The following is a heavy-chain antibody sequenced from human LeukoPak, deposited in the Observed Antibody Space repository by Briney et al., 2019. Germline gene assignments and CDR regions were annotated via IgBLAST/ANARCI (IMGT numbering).Heavy chain of an antibody. CDR2: ISAYNGNT. CDR3: ARDLYRAYYYDSSGYPPFDY. J-gene: IGHJ4*02. CDR1: GYTFTSYG. Sequence: ASVKVSCKASGYTFTSYGISWVRQAPGQGLEWMEWISAYNGNTNYAQKLQGRVTMTTDTSTSTAYMELRSLRSDDTAVYYCARDLYRAYYYDSSGYPPFDYWGQGTLVTVSS. D-gene: IGHD3-22*01. V-gene: IGHV1-18*01.